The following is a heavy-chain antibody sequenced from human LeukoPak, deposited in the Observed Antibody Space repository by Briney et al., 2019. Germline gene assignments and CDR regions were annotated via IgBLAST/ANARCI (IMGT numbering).Heavy chain of an antibody. CDR3: ARRDLLIDY. CDR2: INHSGST. Sequence: SETLSLTCAVYGGSFSGYYWSWIRQPPGKGLEWIGEINHSGSTNYNPSLKSRVTISVDTSKNQFSLKASSVTAADTAVYYCARRDLLIDYWGQGNLVTVSS. V-gene: IGHV4-34*01. J-gene: IGHJ4*02. CDR1: GGSFSGYY.